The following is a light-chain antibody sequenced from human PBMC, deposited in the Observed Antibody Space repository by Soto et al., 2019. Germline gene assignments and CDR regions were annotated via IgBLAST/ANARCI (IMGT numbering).Light chain of an antibody. CDR1: TGAVTSDYY. CDR3: VLLCSGEWV. Sequence: QAVVTQEPSLTVSPGGTVTLTCALTTGAVTSDYYPNWFQRKPGQALRTLIYRTNNKHSWTPARFSGSLLAGKAALTLSGVQPEDEADYYCVLLCSGEWVFGGGTKLTVL. CDR2: RTN. J-gene: IGLJ3*02. V-gene: IGLV7-43*01.